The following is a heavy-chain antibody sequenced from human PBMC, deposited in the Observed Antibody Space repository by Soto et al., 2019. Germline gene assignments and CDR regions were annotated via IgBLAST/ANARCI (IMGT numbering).Heavy chain of an antibody. V-gene: IGHV3-21*01. Sequence: VGSLRLSCVASGFMFTKSTMNCVRQAPGKGLEWVSSITSASDYIFYADSVKGRFTISRDNANNSLYLQMNSLRAEDTAVYYCARVGTGSSTPLDIWGQGTMVTVSS. CDR2: ITSASDYI. J-gene: IGHJ3*02. D-gene: IGHD3-9*01. CDR1: GFMFTKST. CDR3: ARVGTGSSTPLDI.